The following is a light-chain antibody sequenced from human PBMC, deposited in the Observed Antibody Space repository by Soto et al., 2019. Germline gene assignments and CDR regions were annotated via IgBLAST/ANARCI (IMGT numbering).Light chain of an antibody. V-gene: IGLV1-44*01. J-gene: IGLJ1*01. CDR3: AGWDDSLNGYV. CDR2: NNN. CDR1: TSNIGSNT. Sequence: QPVLTQPPSASGTPGQRVTISCSGGTSNIGSNTVNWYLHLPGTAPKLLIYNNNQLPSGVPDRFSGSKSGTSASLAISGLQSEDEADYYCAGWDDSLNGYVFGTGTKLTVL.